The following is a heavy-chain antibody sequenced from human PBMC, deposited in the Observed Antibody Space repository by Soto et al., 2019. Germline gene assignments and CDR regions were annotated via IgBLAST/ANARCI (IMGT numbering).Heavy chain of an antibody. Sequence: GGSLRLSCAASGFTFSSYSMNWVRQAPGKGLEWVSYISSSSSTIYYADSVTGRFTISRDNAKNSLYLQMNSLRDEDTAVYNCASSPGLGPGVTTSHFDYWGQGTLVTVSS. CDR3: ASSPGLGPGVTTSHFDY. J-gene: IGHJ4*02. CDR2: ISSSSSTI. D-gene: IGHD3-10*01. CDR1: GFTFSSYS. V-gene: IGHV3-48*02.